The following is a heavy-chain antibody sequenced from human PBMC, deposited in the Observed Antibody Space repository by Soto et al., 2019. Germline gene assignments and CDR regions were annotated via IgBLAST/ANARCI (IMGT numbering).Heavy chain of an antibody. J-gene: IGHJ6*02. CDR3: ARAYTGRLPRRADYYYAMDV. CDR1: GFTFDTYA. Sequence: GGSLRLSCAASGFTFDTYAMTWVRQVPGKGLEWVSAIGAARDPYYLGSVKGRFTISRENAKNSVYLQMNDLRAGDSAVYYCARAYTGRLPRRADYYYAMDVWGQGTTVTVSS. V-gene: IGHV3-13*05. D-gene: IGHD2-2*02. CDR2: IGAARDP.